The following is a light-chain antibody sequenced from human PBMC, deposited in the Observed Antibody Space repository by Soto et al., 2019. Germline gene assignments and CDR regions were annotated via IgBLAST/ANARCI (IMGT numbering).Light chain of an antibody. CDR1: QSLLHSNGYNY. CDR2: LGS. J-gene: IGKJ5*01. Sequence: DIVMTQSPLSLPVTPGDPASISCRSSQSLLHSNGYNYLDWYLQKPGQSPQLLIYLGSNRASGVPDRFSGSGSGTDFTLKISRVEAEDVGVYYCMQALQTPPTFGQGTRLEI. V-gene: IGKV2-28*01. CDR3: MQALQTPPT.